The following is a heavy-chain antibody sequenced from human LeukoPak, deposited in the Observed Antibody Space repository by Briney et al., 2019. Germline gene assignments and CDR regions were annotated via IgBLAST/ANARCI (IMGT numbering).Heavy chain of an antibody. D-gene: IGHD3-10*01. J-gene: IGHJ5*02. V-gene: IGHV4-4*02. CDR3: ARYGSGSYSSRWFDP. Sequence: SETLSLTCAVSGGSISSSNWWSWVRQPPGKGLEWIGEIYHSGSTNYNPSLKSRVTISVDKSKNQSSLKLSSVTAADTAVYYCARYGSGSYSSRWFDPWGQGTLVTVSS. CDR1: GGSISSSNW. CDR2: IYHSGST.